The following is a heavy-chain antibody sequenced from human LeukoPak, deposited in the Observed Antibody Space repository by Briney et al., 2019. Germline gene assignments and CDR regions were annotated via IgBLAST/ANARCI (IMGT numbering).Heavy chain of an antibody. J-gene: IGHJ6*03. CDR3: ARVPPGGIRRYYYYMDV. CDR2: IYYSGNT. D-gene: IGHD6-13*01. Sequence: SETLPLTCTVSGVSISSSNSYWGWIRQPPGKGLEWIGSIYYSGNTYYNPSLKSRVTISVDTSKNQFSLKLSSVTAADTAVYYCARVPPGGIRRYYYYMDVWGKGTTVTVSS. CDR1: GVSISSSNSY. V-gene: IGHV4-39*07.